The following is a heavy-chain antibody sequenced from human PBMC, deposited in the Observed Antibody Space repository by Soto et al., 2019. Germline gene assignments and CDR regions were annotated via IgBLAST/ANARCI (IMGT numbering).Heavy chain of an antibody. CDR1: GFTFSSYS. D-gene: IGHD5-18*01. CDR3: ARSGVDTAMVRNNDAFDI. CDR2: ISSSSSYI. Sequence: PGGSLRLSCAASGFTFSSYSMNWVRQAPGKGLEWVSSISSSSSYIYYADSVKGRFTISRDNAKNSLYLQMNSLRAEDTAVYYCARSGVDTAMVRNNDAFDIWGQGTMVTVSS. J-gene: IGHJ3*02. V-gene: IGHV3-21*01.